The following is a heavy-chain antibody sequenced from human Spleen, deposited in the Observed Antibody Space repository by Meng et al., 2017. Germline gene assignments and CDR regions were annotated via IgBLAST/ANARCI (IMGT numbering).Heavy chain of an antibody. D-gene: IGHD4-11*01. Sequence: SETLSLTCSVSGGSLRSSGSYWGWIRQSPGKGLEWIGSLYYSGSTYYSPSIESRATISVDTSQNNLSLKLSSVTAADSAVYYCARGPTTMAHDFDYWGQGTLVTVSS. CDR1: GGSLRSSGSY. CDR2: LYYSGST. CDR3: ARGPTTMAHDFDY. J-gene: IGHJ4*02. V-gene: IGHV4-39*02.